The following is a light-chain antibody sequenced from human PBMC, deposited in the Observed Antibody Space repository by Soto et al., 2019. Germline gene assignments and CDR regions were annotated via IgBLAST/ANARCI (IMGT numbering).Light chain of an antibody. J-gene: IGKJ1*01. V-gene: IGKV2-30*01. CDR3: LQGSHWPWT. Sequence: DVLMTQSPLSLPVTLGQPASISCRSSQSLVSSDGNTYLNWYQQRPGQSPRRLIYKVSNRDSGVPDRVSGSGSGTDFTLKISRVEAEDVGVYYCLQGSHWPWTFGQGTKVEI. CDR2: KVS. CDR1: QSLVSSDGNTY.